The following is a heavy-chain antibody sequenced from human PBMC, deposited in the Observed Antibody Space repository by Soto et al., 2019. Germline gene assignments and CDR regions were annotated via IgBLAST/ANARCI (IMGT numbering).Heavy chain of an antibody. J-gene: IGHJ4*02. CDR2: INAGNGNT. CDR3: ARDAAVGLFDY. D-gene: IGHD1-26*01. V-gene: IGHV1-3*01. Sequence: GASVKVSCQASGYTFTNYAMRWVRQAPGQRLEWMGWINAGNGNTKYSQKFQGRVTITRDTSASTAYMELSSLRSEDTAVYYCARDAAVGLFDYWGQGTLVTVS. CDR1: GYTFTNYA.